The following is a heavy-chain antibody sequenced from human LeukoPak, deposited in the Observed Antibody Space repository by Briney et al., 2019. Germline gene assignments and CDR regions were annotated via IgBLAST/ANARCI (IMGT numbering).Heavy chain of an antibody. Sequence: SETLSLTCAVYGGSFSGYYWSWIRQPPGKGLEWIGEINHSGSTNYNPSLKSRVTISVDTSKNQFSLKLSSVTAAGTAVYYCARNTHYYDSSGPGIWGQGTMVTVSS. CDR3: ARNTHYYDSSGPGI. V-gene: IGHV4-34*01. D-gene: IGHD3-22*01. CDR1: GGSFSGYY. CDR2: INHSGST. J-gene: IGHJ3*02.